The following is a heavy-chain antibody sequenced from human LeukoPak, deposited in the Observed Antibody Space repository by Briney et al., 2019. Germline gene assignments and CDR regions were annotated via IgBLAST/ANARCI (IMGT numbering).Heavy chain of an antibody. D-gene: IGHD6-13*01. CDR2: MYYTGST. Sequence: SETLSLTCIVSGGSIRSSSYYWGWIRQPPGKGLEWIGSMYYTGSTYYNPSLKTRVTISVDTSKNQFSLKLTSVTAADTAAYYCARVRAAAIPYYFDYWGQGTLVTVSS. V-gene: IGHV4-39*07. J-gene: IGHJ4*02. CDR3: ARVRAAAIPYYFDY. CDR1: GGSIRSSSYY.